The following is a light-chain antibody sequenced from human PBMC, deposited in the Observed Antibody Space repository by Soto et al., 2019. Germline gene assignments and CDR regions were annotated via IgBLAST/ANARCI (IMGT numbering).Light chain of an antibody. Sequence: DIQLTQSPSFLSASIGDRVTITCRASQDFSNFLAWYQQKPGRAPKLLMYDASNLESGVPSRFSGSGSGTEFTLTINSLRPDDFASYYCQQYDSLWTFGLGTTVEMK. CDR1: QDFSNF. J-gene: IGKJ1*01. CDR2: DAS. CDR3: QQYDSLWT. V-gene: IGKV1-9*01.